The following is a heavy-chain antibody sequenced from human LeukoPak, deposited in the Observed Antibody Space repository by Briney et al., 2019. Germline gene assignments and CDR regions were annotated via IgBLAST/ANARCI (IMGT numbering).Heavy chain of an antibody. CDR2: IYHSGST. CDR3: ARGGDGVLRYFDWLLFDY. CDR1: GGSLSSGGYS. D-gene: IGHD3-9*01. J-gene: IGHJ4*02. V-gene: IGHV4-30-2*01. Sequence: PSETLSLTCAVSGGSLSSGGYSWRWLRQPPGKGLEWIGYIYHSGSTYYNPSLKSRVTISVDRSKNQFSLKLSSVTAADTAVYSCARGGDGVLRYFDWLLFDYWGQGTLVTVSS.